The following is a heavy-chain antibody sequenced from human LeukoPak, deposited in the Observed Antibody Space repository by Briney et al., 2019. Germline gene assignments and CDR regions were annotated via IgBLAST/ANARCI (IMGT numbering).Heavy chain of an antibody. CDR1: GFTFDDYA. CDR2: ISGDGDST. J-gene: IGHJ3*02. V-gene: IGHV3-43*02. D-gene: IGHD6-13*01. Sequence: GGSLRLSCAAPGFTFDDYAMHWVRQAPGKGLEWVSLISGDGDSTYYADSVKGRFTISRDNSKNSLYLQMNSLRTEDTALYYCAKGYSSSWYLGAFDIWGQGTMVTVSS. CDR3: AKGYSSSWYLGAFDI.